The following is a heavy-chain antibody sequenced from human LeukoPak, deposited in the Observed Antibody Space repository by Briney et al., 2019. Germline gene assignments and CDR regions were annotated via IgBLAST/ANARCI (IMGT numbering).Heavy chain of an antibody. V-gene: IGHV3-30*19. CDR3: ARVVVAATTVDY. J-gene: IGHJ4*02. CDR1: GFIFSTYS. CDR2: ISYDGSNK. Sequence: GGSLRLSCATSGFIFSTYSLNWVRQAPGKGLEWVAVISYDGSNKYYADSVKGRFTISRDNSKNTLYLQMNSLRAEDTAVYYCARVVVAATTVDYWGQGTLVTVSS. D-gene: IGHD2-15*01.